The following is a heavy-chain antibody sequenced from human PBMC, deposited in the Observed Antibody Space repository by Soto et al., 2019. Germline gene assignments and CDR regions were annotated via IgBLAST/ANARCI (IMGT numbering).Heavy chain of an antibody. J-gene: IGHJ4*02. V-gene: IGHV3-30-3*01. CDR3: ARDQWDY. D-gene: IGHD6-19*01. Sequence: QVQLVESGGGVVQPGRSLRLSCAASGFTFSSYAMHWVRQAPGKRLEWVAVISYDGSNKYYADSVKGRFTISRDNSKNTLYLQMNSLRAEDTAVYYCARDQWDYWGQGTLVTVSS. CDR2: ISYDGSNK. CDR1: GFTFSSYA.